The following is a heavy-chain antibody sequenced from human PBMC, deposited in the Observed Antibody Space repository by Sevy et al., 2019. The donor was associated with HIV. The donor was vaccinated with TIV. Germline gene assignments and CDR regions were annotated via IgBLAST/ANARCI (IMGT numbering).Heavy chain of an antibody. Sequence: GGSLRLSCAASGFTFSSYAMHWVRQAPGKGLEWVAVISYDGSNKYYADSVKGRFTISRDNSKNTLYLQMNSLRAEDTAVYHCARDPAIPAMYYFDYWGQGTLVIVSS. J-gene: IGHJ4*02. CDR1: GFTFSSYA. V-gene: IGHV3-30-3*01. CDR2: ISYDGSNK. CDR3: ARDPAIPAMYYFDY.